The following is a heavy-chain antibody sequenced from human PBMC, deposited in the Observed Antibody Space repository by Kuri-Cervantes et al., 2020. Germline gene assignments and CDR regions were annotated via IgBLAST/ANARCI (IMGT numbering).Heavy chain of an antibody. D-gene: IGHD3-22*01. CDR2: ISGSGGST. CDR1: GFTFSSYA. V-gene: IGHV3-23*01. J-gene: IGHJ5*02. CDR3: AKGESFTVVIPFDP. Sequence: GESLKISCAAFGFTFSSYAMSWVRQAPGKGLEWVSAISGSGGSTYYADPVKGRFTISRDNSKNTLYLQMTSLRAEDTAVYYCAKGESFTVVIPFDPWGQGTRVTVSS.